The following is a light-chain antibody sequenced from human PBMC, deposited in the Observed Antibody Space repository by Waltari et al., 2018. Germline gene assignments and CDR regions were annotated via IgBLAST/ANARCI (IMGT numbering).Light chain of an antibody. Sequence: AIRMTQSPSSLSASTGDRVTITCRASQGISSYLAWYQQKPGKAPKLLIYAASTLQSGVPSRFSGSGSGTDFTLIISCLQSEDFATYYCQQYYSYPSLFGQGTKLEI. J-gene: IGKJ2*01. V-gene: IGKV1-8*01. CDR1: QGISSY. CDR2: AAS. CDR3: QQYYSYPSL.